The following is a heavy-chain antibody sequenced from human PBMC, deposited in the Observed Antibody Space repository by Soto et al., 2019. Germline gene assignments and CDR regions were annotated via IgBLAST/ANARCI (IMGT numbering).Heavy chain of an antibody. V-gene: IGHV1-69*06. Sequence: QVQLVQSGAEVKKPGSSVKVSCKASGGTFSSYAISWVRQAPGQGLEWMGGIIPIFGTANYAQKFQGRVTITAYKPTSTAYKELSSLRSEDTAVYYCAMPAIWFGELNGRWFDYWGQGALVTVSS. CDR3: AMPAIWFGELNGRWFDY. J-gene: IGHJ4*02. CDR2: IIPIFGTA. CDR1: GGTFSSYA. D-gene: IGHD3-10*01.